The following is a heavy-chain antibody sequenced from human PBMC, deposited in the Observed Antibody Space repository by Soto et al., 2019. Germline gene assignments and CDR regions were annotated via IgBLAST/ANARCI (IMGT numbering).Heavy chain of an antibody. V-gene: IGHV3-23*01. CDR3: AKDGEVQPTGMRGIFEY. Sequence: GGSLRLSCTASGFTFNDYAMSWVRQAPGKGLERVSSISGNGGVTYYIDSVRGRFTISRDNSKNTLYLQMSSLRAEDTAVYYCAKDGEVQPTGMRGIFEYWGQGTLVTVSS. CDR1: GFTFNDYA. D-gene: IGHD1-1*01. J-gene: IGHJ4*02. CDR2: ISGNGGVT.